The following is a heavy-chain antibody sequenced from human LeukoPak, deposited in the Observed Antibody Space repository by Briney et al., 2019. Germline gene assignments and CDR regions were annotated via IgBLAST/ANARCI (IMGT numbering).Heavy chain of an antibody. J-gene: IGHJ5*02. CDR2: IYYSGST. CDR1: GGSISSSSYY. Sequence: PSETLSLTCTVSGGSISSSSYYWGWIRQPPGKGLEWIGSIYYSGSTYYNPSLKSRVTISVDTSKNQFALKLNSVTAADAAVYYCARKVVDRSTSLRGWFDPWGQGTLVTVSS. D-gene: IGHD2-15*01. V-gene: IGHV4-39*06. CDR3: ARKVVDRSTSLRGWFDP.